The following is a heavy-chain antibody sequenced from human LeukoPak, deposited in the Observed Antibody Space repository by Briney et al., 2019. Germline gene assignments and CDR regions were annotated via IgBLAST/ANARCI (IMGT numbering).Heavy chain of an antibody. Sequence: SETLSFTCSVSGDSISSYYWGWIRQPPGKGLEWIGFMFHSGTANYNPSLKSRVTISVDTSKSQLSLRLSTVTAADTAVYYCARRGALAGRYYFDYWGQGALVTVSP. CDR1: GDSISSYY. D-gene: IGHD6-19*01. J-gene: IGHJ4*02. V-gene: IGHV4-59*08. CDR3: ARRGALAGRYYFDY. CDR2: MFHSGTA.